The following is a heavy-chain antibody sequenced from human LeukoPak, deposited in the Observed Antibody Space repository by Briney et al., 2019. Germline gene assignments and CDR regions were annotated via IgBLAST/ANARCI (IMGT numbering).Heavy chain of an antibody. Sequence: GRSLRLSCAASGFTFDDYAMHWVRQAPGKWLEWVSGISWNSGSIGYADSVKGRFTISRDNAKNSLYLQMNSLRAEDMALYYCAKATPSGVSWGNYYFDYWGQGTLVTVSS. V-gene: IGHV3-9*03. CDR1: GFTFDDYA. CDR2: ISWNSGSI. CDR3: AKATPSGVSWGNYYFDY. J-gene: IGHJ4*02. D-gene: IGHD7-27*01.